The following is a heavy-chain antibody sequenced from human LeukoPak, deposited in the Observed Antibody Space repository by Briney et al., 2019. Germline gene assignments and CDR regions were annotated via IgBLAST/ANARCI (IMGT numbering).Heavy chain of an antibody. CDR3: VTYYFDSSGPKKNY. J-gene: IGHJ4*02. CDR1: GGSFNGYY. Sequence: SETLSLTCAVYGGSFNGYYWSWIRQPPGKGLGWIGEIDHSGSTNYNPSLKSRVTISVDTSKNQFSLKLSSVTAADTAVYYCVTYYFDSSGPKKNYWGQGTLVTVSS. V-gene: IGHV4-34*01. D-gene: IGHD3-22*01. CDR2: IDHSGST.